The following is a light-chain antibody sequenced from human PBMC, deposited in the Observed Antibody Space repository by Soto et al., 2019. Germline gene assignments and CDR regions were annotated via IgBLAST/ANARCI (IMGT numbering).Light chain of an antibody. V-gene: IGKV1-9*01. CDR3: QQLNSYPVT. CDR1: QGISSY. CDR2: AAS. Sequence: IQLTQSPSSLSASVGDRVNITCRASQGISSYLAWYQQKPGKAPKLLIYAASTLQSGVPSRFSGSGSGTDFTLTISRLQPEDFATYYCQQLNSYPVTFGQGTRREIK. J-gene: IGKJ5*01.